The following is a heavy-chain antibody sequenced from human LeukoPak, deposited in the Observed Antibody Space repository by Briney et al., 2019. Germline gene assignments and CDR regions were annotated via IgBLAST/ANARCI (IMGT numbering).Heavy chain of an antibody. D-gene: IGHD2-15*01. CDR3: ARGRSGSCYSPDGC. V-gene: IGHV3-23*01. Sequence: GGSLRLSCAASGFTFSSYAMSWVRQAPGKGLEWVSAICGTDGSTYYADSVKGRFTISRDNSKNTLFLQMNSLRAEDTAVYYCARGRSGSCYSPDGCWGQGTLVTVSS. CDR2: ICGTDGST. CDR1: GFTFSSYA. J-gene: IGHJ4*02.